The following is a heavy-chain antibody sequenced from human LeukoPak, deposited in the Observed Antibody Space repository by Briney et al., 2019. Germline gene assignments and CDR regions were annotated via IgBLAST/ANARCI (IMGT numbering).Heavy chain of an antibody. D-gene: IGHD2-2*01. CDR2: IIPIFGTA. CDR1: GYTFSSYG. CDR3: ARVVGCTSISCLNWFDP. Sequence: SVKVSCKASGYTFSSYGISWVRQAPGQGLEWMGGIIPIFGTANYAQKFQGRVTITRDESTSTAYMELSSLGFEDTAVYYCARVVGCTSISCLNWFDPWGQGSLVTVSS. J-gene: IGHJ5*02. V-gene: IGHV1-69*05.